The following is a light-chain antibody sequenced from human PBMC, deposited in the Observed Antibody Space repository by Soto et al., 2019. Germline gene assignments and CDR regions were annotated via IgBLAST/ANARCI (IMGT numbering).Light chain of an antibody. CDR3: QQSYSTPPWT. Sequence: DIQMTQSPSSLSASVGYRVTITCRASQSISSYLNWYQQKPGKAPKLLIYAASSLQSGVPSRFSGSGSGTDFTLTISSLQPEDFATYYCQQSYSTPPWTFGQGTKGDIK. J-gene: IGKJ1*01. V-gene: IGKV1-39*01. CDR1: QSISSY. CDR2: AAS.